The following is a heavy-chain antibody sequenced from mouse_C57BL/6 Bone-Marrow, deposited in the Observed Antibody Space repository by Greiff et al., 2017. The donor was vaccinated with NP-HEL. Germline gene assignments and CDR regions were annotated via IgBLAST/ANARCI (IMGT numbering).Heavy chain of an antibody. V-gene: IGHV3-8*01. D-gene: IGHD2-3*01. CDR2: ISYSGST. Sequence: EVKLMESGPGLAKPSQTLSLTCSVTGYSITSDYWHWIRKFPGNKLEYMGYISYSGSTYYNPSLKSRISITRDTSKNQYYLQLNSVTTEDTATYYCARCYDGYYWYFDVWGTGTTVTVSS. CDR1: GYSITSDY. CDR3: ARCYDGYYWYFDV. J-gene: IGHJ1*03.